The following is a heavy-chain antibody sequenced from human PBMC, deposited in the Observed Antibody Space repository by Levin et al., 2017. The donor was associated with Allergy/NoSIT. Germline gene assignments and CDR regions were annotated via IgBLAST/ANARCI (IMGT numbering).Heavy chain of an antibody. CDR3: ARGLYDYVSGMDV. Sequence: SETLSLTCAVYGGSFSGYYWSWIRQPPGKGLEWIGEINHSGSTNYNPSLKSRVTISVDTSKNQFSLKLSSVTAADTAVYYCARGLYDYVSGMDVWGQGTTVTVSS. D-gene: IGHD3-16*01. CDR1: GGSFSGYY. CDR2: INHSGST. J-gene: IGHJ6*02. V-gene: IGHV4-34*01.